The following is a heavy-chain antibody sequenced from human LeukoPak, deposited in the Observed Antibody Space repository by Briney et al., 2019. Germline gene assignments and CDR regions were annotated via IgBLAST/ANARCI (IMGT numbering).Heavy chain of an antibody. CDR1: GYTFSSYA. CDR3: AGGSCSCGSCSSRQVH. D-gene: IGHD2-15*01. V-gene: IGHV3-23*01. J-gene: IGHJ4*02. Sequence: PGGSLTLLCAASGYTFSSYAISGVPKAPAKGPECLSCISSCGTYTYYTDSVKGRFTISRDNSKSPLYVQINSLKAEHTPVYHCAGGSCSCGSCSSRQVHWGQGTLVTVSS. CDR2: ISSCGTYT.